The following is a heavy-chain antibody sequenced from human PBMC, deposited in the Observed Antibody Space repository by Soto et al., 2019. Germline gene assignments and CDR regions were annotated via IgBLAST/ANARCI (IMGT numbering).Heavy chain of an antibody. Sequence: GGSLRLSCAASGFAFSAYWMSWVRQAPGKGLEWVANIKQDGSEEYYVDSVKGRFTISRDNAKNSLYLQMTSLRAEDTALYYCARGWGYFDSSGFPYLYAMDVWGQGTTVTVSS. D-gene: IGHD3-22*01. J-gene: IGHJ6*02. CDR3: ARGWGYFDSSGFPYLYAMDV. V-gene: IGHV3-7*01. CDR2: IKQDGSEE. CDR1: GFAFSAYW.